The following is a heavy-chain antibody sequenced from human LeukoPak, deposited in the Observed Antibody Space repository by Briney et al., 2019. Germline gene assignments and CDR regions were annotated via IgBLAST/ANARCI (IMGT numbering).Heavy chain of an antibody. CDR3: ARLRDGLGYRSGGSCYLTPNWFDP. CDR1: GYSFTSYW. Sequence: GESLKISCKGSGYSFTSYWIGWVRQMPGKGLEWMGIIYPGDSDTRYSPSFQGQVTISADKSISTAYLQWSSLKASDTAMYYCARLRDGLGYRSGGSCYLTPNWFDPWGQGTLVTVSS. J-gene: IGHJ5*02. V-gene: IGHV5-51*01. D-gene: IGHD2-15*01. CDR2: IYPGDSDT.